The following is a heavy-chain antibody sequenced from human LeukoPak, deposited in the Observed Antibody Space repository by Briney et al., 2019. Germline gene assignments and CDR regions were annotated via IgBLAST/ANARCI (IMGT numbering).Heavy chain of an antibody. CDR1: GFTFSSYG. CDR3: ARGDSSSWYEEYY. Sequence: GGSLRLSCAASGFTFSSYGMHWVRQAPGKGLEWVAVIWYDGSNKYYADSVKGRFTISRDNSKNTLYLQMNSLRAEDTAVYYCARGDSSSWYEEYYWGQGTLDTVSS. J-gene: IGHJ4*02. D-gene: IGHD6-13*01. V-gene: IGHV3-33*01. CDR2: IWYDGSNK.